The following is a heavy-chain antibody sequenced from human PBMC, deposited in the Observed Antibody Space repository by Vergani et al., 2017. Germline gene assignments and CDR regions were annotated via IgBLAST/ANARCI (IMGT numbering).Heavy chain of an antibody. V-gene: IGHV1-69*08. Sequence: QVQLVQSGAEVKKPGSSVKVSCKASGGTFSSYTISWVRQAPGQGLEWMGRIIPRLGIANYAQKFQGRVTITADKSTSTAYMELSSLRSEETAVYYCATDRGRYGSSASCSNWFDPWGQGTLVTVGS. CDR2: IIPRLGIA. J-gene: IGHJ5*02. D-gene: IGHD2-2*01. CDR3: ATDRGRYGSSASCSNWFDP. CDR1: GGTFSSYT.